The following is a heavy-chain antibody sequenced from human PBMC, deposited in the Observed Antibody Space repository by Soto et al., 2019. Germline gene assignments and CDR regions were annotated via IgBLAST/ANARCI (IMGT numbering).Heavy chain of an antibody. V-gene: IGHV5-51*03. Sequence: PGESLKISCNGSGYSFPSYWIGWVRQLPGKGLEWMGIIYPGDSDTRYSPSFQGQVTISADKSISTAYLQWSSLKASDTAMYYCARRGIVGANYFDYWGQGTLVTVSS. CDR1: GYSFPSYW. CDR3: ARRGIVGANYFDY. CDR2: IYPGDSDT. J-gene: IGHJ4*02. D-gene: IGHD1-26*01.